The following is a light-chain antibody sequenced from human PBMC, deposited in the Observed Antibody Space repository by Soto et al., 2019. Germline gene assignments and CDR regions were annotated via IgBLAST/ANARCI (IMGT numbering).Light chain of an antibody. J-gene: IGKJ5*01. Sequence: EIVLTQSPGTLSLSPGERATLSCGATQSVRSSYLAWYQQKPGQAPRLLIYGTSRRATGIPDRFSGSGSGTDFTITISRLEPEDFAFYYCQQYGISITFGQGTRLEIK. CDR3: QQYGISIT. V-gene: IGKV3-20*01. CDR2: GTS. CDR1: QSVRSSY.